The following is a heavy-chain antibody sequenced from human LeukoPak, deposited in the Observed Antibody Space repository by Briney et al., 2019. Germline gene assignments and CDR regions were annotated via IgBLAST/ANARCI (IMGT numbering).Heavy chain of an antibody. D-gene: IGHD5-18*01. CDR2: ISYDGSSK. J-gene: IGHJ3*02. V-gene: IGHV3-30*03. CDR3: ARARSSYGYGDAFDI. Sequence: GGSLRLSWVVSGFSFSSYGMHWVRQAPGKGLEWVAVISYDGSSKYYADSVKGRFTISRDNSKNTLYLQMNSLRAEDTAVYYCARARSSYGYGDAFDIWGQGTMVTVSS. CDR1: GFSFSSYG.